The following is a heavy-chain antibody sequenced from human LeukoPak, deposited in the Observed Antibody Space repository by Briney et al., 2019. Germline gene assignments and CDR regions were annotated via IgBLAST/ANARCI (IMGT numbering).Heavy chain of an antibody. CDR3: ARDNRGWFDP. Sequence: SETLSLTCTVSGGSISSGGYYWSWIRQPPGKGLEWIGYIYHSGSTYYNPSLKSRVTISVDRSKNQFSLKLSSVTAADTAVYYCARDNRGWFDPWAREPWSPSPQ. V-gene: IGHV4-30-2*01. CDR2: IYHSGST. D-gene: IGHD1-14*01. J-gene: IGHJ5*02. CDR1: GGSISSGGYY.